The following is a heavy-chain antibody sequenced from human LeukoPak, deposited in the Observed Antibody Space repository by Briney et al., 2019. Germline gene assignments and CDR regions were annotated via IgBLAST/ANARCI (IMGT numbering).Heavy chain of an antibody. D-gene: IGHD6-13*01. J-gene: IGHJ2*01. V-gene: IGHV4-34*01. CDR2: INHSGGT. Sequence: SETLSLTCAVYGGSFSGYYWSWIRQPPGKGLEWIGEINHSGGTNYNPSLKSRVTISVDTSKNQFSLKLSSVTAADTAVYFCARDGSSTWYLRAKNYWYFDLWGRGTLVTVSS. CDR3: ARDGSSTWYLRAKNYWYFDL. CDR1: GGSFSGYY.